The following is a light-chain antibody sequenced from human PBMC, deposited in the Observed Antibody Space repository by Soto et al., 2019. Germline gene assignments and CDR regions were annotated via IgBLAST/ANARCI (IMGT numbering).Light chain of an antibody. CDR1: QSVSSSF. J-gene: IGKJ1*01. Sequence: EIVLTQSPGTLSLSPGERATLSCRASQSVSSSFLAWYQQKPGQPPRLLIYGTSSRATGIPERFSGSGSGTDFTLTISRLEPEDFAVYYCQHYRSSWTVGRGTKVEV. CDR2: GTS. CDR3: QHYRSSWT. V-gene: IGKV3-20*01.